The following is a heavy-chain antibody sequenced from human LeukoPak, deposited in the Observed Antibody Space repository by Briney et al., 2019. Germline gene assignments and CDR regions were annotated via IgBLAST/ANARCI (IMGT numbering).Heavy chain of an antibody. CDR3: ARDGVYYDSSGYYYSNAFDI. Sequence: ASVKVSCKASGYTFTGYYMHWVRQAPGQGLEWMGWINPNSGGTNYAQKFQGRVTMTRDTSISTAYMELSRLRSDDTAVYYCARDGVYYDSSGYYYSNAFDIWGQGTMVTVSS. J-gene: IGHJ3*02. V-gene: IGHV1-2*02. CDR2: INPNSGGT. D-gene: IGHD3-22*01. CDR1: GYTFTGYY.